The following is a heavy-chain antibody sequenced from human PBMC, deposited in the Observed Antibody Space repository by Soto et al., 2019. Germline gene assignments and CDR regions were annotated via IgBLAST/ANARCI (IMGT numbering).Heavy chain of an antibody. D-gene: IGHD3-22*01. V-gene: IGHV1-2*04. CDR2: VNPNSGGT. CDR3: AREIESSRYYWAR. CDR1: GGTFSSYA. J-gene: IGHJ4*02. Sequence: ASVKVSGKASGGTFSSYAISWVRQAPGQGLEWMGWVNPNSGGTNYAQKFQGWVTMTRDTSISTAYMELSRLRSDDTAVYYCAREIESSRYYWARWGQGTLVTVSS.